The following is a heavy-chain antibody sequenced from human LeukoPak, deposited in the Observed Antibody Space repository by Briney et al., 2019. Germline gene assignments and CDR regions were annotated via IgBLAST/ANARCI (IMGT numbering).Heavy chain of an antibody. CDR2: IYYSGST. J-gene: IGHJ4*02. Sequence: SETLSLTCTVSGGSISSSSYYWGWIRQPPGKGLEWIGSIYYSGSTYYNPSLKSRVTISVDTSKHQFSLKLSSVTAADTAVYYCARRRYCSSTSCYGPFDYWGQGTLVTVSS. D-gene: IGHD2-2*01. CDR3: ARRRYCSSTSCYGPFDY. CDR1: GGSISSSSYY. V-gene: IGHV4-39*01.